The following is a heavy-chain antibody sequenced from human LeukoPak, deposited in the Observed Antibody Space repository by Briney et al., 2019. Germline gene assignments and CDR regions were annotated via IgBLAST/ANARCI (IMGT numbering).Heavy chain of an antibody. J-gene: IGHJ1*01. CDR2: IYYSGST. CDR3: ARSYSSGYYHLAEYFQH. D-gene: IGHD3-22*01. V-gene: IGHV4-59*08. CDR1: GGSISSYY. Sequence: PSETLSLTCTVSGGSISSYYWSWIRQPPGKGLEWIGYIYYSGSTNYNPSLKSRVTISVDTSKNQFSLKLSSVTAADTAVYYCARSYSSGYYHLAEYFQHWGQGTLVTVSS.